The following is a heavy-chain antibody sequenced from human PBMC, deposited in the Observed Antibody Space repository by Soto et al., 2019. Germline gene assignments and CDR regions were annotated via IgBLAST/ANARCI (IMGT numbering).Heavy chain of an antibody. J-gene: IGHJ4*02. CDR2: ISISGTTI. D-gene: IGHD3-9*01. CDR3: ARFRGDGYYNF. Sequence: QVQLVESGGGLVKPGGSLRLSCAASGFTLSDYYMTWIRQAPGKGLEWVSDISISGTTIHYADSVRSRFTISRDNAKISLWLQMNTLRAEDTAVYYWARFRGDGYYNFWGQGTLVTVSS. CDR1: GFTLSDYY. V-gene: IGHV3-11*01.